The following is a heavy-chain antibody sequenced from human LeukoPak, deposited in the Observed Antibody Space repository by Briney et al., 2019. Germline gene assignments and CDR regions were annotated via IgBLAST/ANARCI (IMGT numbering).Heavy chain of an antibody. CDR2: IYHSGST. J-gene: IGHJ3*02. V-gene: IGHV4-59*01. Sequence: PSETLSLTCTVSGDSINNYYWSWIRQPPGKGLDWIGYIYHSGSTNYNPSLKSRVTISVDTSKNQFSLKLSSVTAADTAIYYCARGSPALDAFDIWGQGTMATVSS. CDR3: ARGSPALDAFDI. CDR1: GDSINNYY. D-gene: IGHD2-2*01.